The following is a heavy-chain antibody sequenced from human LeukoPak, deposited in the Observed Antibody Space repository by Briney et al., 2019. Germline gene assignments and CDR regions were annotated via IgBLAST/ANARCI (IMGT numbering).Heavy chain of an antibody. Sequence: SETLSLTCTVSGGSISSYYWSWIRQPPGKGLEWIGYIYYSGSTNYSPSLKSRVTISLDTSKNQFSLKLSSVTAADTAVYYCARGVNSGYFDYCGQGTLVTVSS. D-gene: IGHD1-26*01. V-gene: IGHV4-59*01. CDR1: GGSISSYY. CDR3: ARGVNSGYFDY. CDR2: IYYSGST. J-gene: IGHJ4*02.